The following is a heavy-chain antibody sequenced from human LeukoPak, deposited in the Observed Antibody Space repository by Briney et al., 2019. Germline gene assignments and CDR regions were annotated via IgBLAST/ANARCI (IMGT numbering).Heavy chain of an antibody. CDR1: GGTFSSST. CDR3: SRDLVSLTGYLDY. CDR2: IIPIFGTA. Sequence: ASVKISCKASGGTFSSSTISWVRQAPGQGLECMGRIIPIFGTANYAQKFQGRVTITTDESTTTAYMELSSLRSEDTAVYYCSRDLVSLTGYLDYWGQGTLVTVSS. V-gene: IGHV1-69*05. D-gene: IGHD3-9*01. J-gene: IGHJ4*02.